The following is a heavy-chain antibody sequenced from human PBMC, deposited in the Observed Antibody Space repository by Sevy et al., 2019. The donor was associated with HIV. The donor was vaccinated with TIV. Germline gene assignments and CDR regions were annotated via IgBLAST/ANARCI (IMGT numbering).Heavy chain of an antibody. J-gene: IGHJ4*02. CDR2: INFSGGTT. V-gene: IGHV3-48*02. Sequence: GESLKISCAASGFTFNTFGMNWVRQAPGKGLEWVSYINFSGGTTSYADFVKGRFTISRDNAKNSLFLQMNSLRDEDTAIYYCTRGGERRPDYWGQGTLVTVSS. CDR1: GFTFNTFG. CDR3: TRGGERRPDY.